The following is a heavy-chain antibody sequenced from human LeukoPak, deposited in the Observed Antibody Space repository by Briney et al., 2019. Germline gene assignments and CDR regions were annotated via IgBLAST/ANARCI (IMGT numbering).Heavy chain of an antibody. CDR1: GYTFTGYY. V-gene: IGHV1-2*02. Sequence: ASVRVSCKASGYTFTGYYMPWVRQTPGQGLEWMGWINPNSGGTNYAQKFQGRVTMTRDTSISTAYMELSRLRSDDTAVYYCARATDVSSWYLAYWGQGTLLTVSS. J-gene: IGHJ4*02. D-gene: IGHD6-13*01. CDR3: ARATDVSSWYLAY. CDR2: INPNSGGT.